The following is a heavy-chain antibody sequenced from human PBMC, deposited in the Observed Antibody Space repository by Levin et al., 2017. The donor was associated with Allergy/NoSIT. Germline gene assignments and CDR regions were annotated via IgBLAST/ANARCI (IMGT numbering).Heavy chain of an antibody. V-gene: IGHV3-66*01. CDR3: ARSHSSGYYYAMDY. Sequence: GESLKISCAASGFTVSTNYMSWVRQAPGKGLEWVSFIYSDGNTYYADSVKGRFTISRDNSKNTLYLQMNSLRVEDTAVYYCARSHSSGYYYAMDYWGQGTLVTVSS. CDR1: GFTVSTNY. D-gene: IGHD3-22*01. J-gene: IGHJ4*02. CDR2: IYSDGNT.